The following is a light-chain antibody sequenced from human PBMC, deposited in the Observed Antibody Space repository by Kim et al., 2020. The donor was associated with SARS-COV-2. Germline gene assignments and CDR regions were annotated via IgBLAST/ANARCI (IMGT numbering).Light chain of an antibody. Sequence: SSELTQDPAVSVALGQTVRITCQGDSLRSYYATWYQKKPGQAPIFVIYGKNNRPSGIPDRFYGSSSGNTASLTITGTQAGDEADYYCNSRDSNDNVVVGG. CDR3: NSRDSNDNVV. CDR1: SLRSYY. V-gene: IGLV3-19*01. CDR2: GKN. J-gene: IGLJ2*01.